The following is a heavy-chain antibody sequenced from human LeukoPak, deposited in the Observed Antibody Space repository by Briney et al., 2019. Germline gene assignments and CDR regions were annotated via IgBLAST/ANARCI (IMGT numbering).Heavy chain of an antibody. V-gene: IGHV4-59*01. Sequence: SETLSLTCTVSGGSISSYSWSWIRQPPGKGLEWIGYIYYSGSTNYNPSLKSRVSISVDTSKNQFSLKLSSVTAADTAVYYCARDFHSRYGGRYLDYWGKGTLVTSSS. CDR2: IYYSGST. CDR1: GGSISSYS. J-gene: IGHJ4*02. CDR3: ARDFHSRYGGRYLDY. D-gene: IGHD1-26*01.